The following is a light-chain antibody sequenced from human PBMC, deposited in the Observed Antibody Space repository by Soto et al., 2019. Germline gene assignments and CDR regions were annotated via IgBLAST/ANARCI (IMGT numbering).Light chain of an antibody. J-gene: IGKJ4*01. V-gene: IGKV3-11*01. CDR2: DAS. Sequence: DIVMTQSPLSLPVTPGEPASISCRASQSVSSYLAWYQQKPGQAPRLLIYDASNRATGIPARFSGSGSGTDFTLTISSLEPEDFAVYYCQQRSNWPLTFGGGTKVDI. CDR3: QQRSNWPLT. CDR1: QSVSSY.